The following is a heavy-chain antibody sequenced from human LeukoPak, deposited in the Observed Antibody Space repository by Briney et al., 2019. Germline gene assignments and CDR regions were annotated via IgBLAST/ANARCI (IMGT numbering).Heavy chain of an antibody. J-gene: IGHJ4*02. D-gene: IGHD3-9*01. CDR3: ARDGPTIGDDY. CDR1: GGTFSSYA. Sequence: GASVKVSCKASGGTFSSYAISWVRQAPGQGLEWMGRIIPILGIVNYAQKFQGRVTITADKSTSTAYMELSSLRSEDTAVYYCARDGPTIGDDYWGQGTLVTASS. CDR2: IIPILGIV. V-gene: IGHV1-69*04.